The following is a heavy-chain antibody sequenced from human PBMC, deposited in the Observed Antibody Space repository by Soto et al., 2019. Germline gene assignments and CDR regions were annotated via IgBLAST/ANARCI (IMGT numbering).Heavy chain of an antibody. CDR3: ARGTNGAFFVY. CDR2: ISSRSSTI. CDR1: GFTFSDYY. J-gene: IGHJ4*01. V-gene: IGHV3-11*01. Sequence: QVQLVESGGGLVKPGGSLRLSCAASGFTFSDYYMSWIRQAPGKGLEWVSYISSRSSTIFYAESVKGRFTISRDNVKNTLYLQMNSLRAEATAVYYCARGTNGAFFVYRGQGILVNVS. D-gene: IGHD2-8*01.